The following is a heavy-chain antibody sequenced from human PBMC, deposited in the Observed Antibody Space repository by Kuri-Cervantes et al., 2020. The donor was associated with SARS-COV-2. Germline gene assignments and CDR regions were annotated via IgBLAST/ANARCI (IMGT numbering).Heavy chain of an antibody. D-gene: IGHD2-2*01. CDR1: GFTFSSYA. CDR3: RVWVPAATSDY. CDR2: ISYDGNNK. V-gene: IGHV3-30-3*01. J-gene: IGHJ4*02. Sequence: GESLKISCAASGFTFSSYAMHWVRQAPGKGLEWVTVISYDGNNKYYADSVKGRFTISRDNSKNTLYLQMNSLRAEDRALYYCRVWVPAATSDYWGQGTLVTVSS.